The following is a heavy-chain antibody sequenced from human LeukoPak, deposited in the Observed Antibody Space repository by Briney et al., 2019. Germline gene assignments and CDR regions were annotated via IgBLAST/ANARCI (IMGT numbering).Heavy chain of an antibody. D-gene: IGHD3-9*01. CDR2: INPNSGGT. V-gene: IGHV1-2*02. CDR3: ARDQDYDILTGYLGY. CDR1: GYTFTGYY. Sequence: ASVKVSCEASGYTFTGYYMHWVRQAPGQGLEWMGWINPNSGGTNYAQKFQGRVTMTRDTSISTAYMELSRLRSDDTAVYYCARDQDYDILTGYLGYWGQGTLVTVSS. J-gene: IGHJ4*02.